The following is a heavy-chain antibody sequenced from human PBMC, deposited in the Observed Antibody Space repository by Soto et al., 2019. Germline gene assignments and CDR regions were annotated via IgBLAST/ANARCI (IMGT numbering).Heavy chain of an antibody. Sequence: ASVKVSCKASGGTFINQPITWVRKAPGQGLEWMGGVIPMSGATHYSQKFQGRVTITADESTSTAYMELSSLSSEDTAVYYCARAPGSSSRPLVFDYWGQGTLVTVSS. J-gene: IGHJ4*02. CDR2: VIPMSGAT. CDR1: GGTFINQP. V-gene: IGHV1-69*13. CDR3: ARAPGSSSRPLVFDY. D-gene: IGHD6-6*01.